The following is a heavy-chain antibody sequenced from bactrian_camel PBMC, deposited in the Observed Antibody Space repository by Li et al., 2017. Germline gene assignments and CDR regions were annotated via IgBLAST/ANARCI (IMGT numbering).Heavy chain of an antibody. V-gene: IGHV3S6*01. D-gene: IGHD4*01. CDR2: IYTGGGST. J-gene: IGHJ4*01. CDR3: VPRLHSAIYSDYPAESY. Sequence: HVQLVESGGGLVQPGGSLRLSCAASGFTFSNNLMHWVRQAPGKGLEWVSSIYTGGGSTYYADSVKGRFTISKDNAKNTLYLQMNSLKPEDTAVYYCVPRLHSAIYSDYPAESYWGQGNEVTVS. CDR1: GFTFSNNL.